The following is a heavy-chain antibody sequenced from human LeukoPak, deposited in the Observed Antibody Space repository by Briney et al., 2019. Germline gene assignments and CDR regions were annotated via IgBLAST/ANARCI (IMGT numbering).Heavy chain of an antibody. CDR2: ISFAGNGE. CDR1: GFTFSSYE. Sequence: PGGSLRLSCAASGFTFSSYEMNWVRQAPGKGLEWVAVISFAGNGEFYADSVKGRFAISRDNSKNTLYLQMNSLRTEDTAMYYCAKDEVGRYCSSTSCYSRFDYWGQGTLVTVSS. D-gene: IGHD2-2*02. V-gene: IGHV3-30*18. CDR3: AKDEVGRYCSSTSCYSRFDY. J-gene: IGHJ4*02.